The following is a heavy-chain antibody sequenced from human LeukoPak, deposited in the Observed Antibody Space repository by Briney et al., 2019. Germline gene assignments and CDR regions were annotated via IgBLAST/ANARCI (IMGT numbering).Heavy chain of an antibody. J-gene: IGHJ4*02. D-gene: IGHD3-22*01. CDR1: GGSISSYY. CDR3: ARVDYYDSSVFDY. CDR2: IYYSGST. Sequence: SETLSLTCTVSGGSISSYYWSWIRQPPGKGLEWIGYIYYSGSTNYNPSLKSRVTISVDTSKNQFSLILNSVTAADTAVYYCARVDYYDSSVFDYWGQGTLVTVSS. V-gene: IGHV4-59*01.